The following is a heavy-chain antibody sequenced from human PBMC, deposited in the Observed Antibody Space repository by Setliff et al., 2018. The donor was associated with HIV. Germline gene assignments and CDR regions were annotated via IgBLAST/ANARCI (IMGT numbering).Heavy chain of an antibody. D-gene: IGHD7-27*01. V-gene: IGHV1-18*01. Sequence: ASVKVSCKTSGYTFSTSGISWVRQAPGQGLEWLGWINIFNGNRNYAQKFQGRVTATTDTSASTAYMELSSLRSEDTAVYYCARDLPTPNWGFDYWGQGTLVTVSS. CDR1: GYTFSTSG. CDR3: ARDLPTPNWGFDY. CDR2: INIFNGNR. J-gene: IGHJ4*02.